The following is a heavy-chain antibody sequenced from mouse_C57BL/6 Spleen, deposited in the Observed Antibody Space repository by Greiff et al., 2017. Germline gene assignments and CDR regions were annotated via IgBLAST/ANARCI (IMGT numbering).Heavy chain of an antibody. V-gene: IGHV1-15*01. D-gene: IGHD1-1*01. CDR1: GYTFTDYE. Sequence: QVQLKQSGAELVRPGASVTLSCKASGYTFTDYEMHWVKQTPVHGLEWIGAIDPETGGTAYNQKFKGKAILTADKSSSTAYMELRSLTSEDSAVYYCTQKGIITTVVEDYWGQGTTLTVSS. CDR2: IDPETGGT. CDR3: TQKGIITTVVEDY. J-gene: IGHJ2*01.